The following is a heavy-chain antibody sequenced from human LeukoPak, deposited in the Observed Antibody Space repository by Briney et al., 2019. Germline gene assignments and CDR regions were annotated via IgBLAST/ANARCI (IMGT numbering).Heavy chain of an antibody. CDR1: RFTFSSYA. CDR2: ISGSGGST. Sequence: GGSLRLSCAASRFTFSSYAMSWVRQAPGKGLEWVSAISGSGGSTYYADSVKGRFTISRDNSKNTLYLQMNSLRAEDTAVYYCAKDPRARGYCSSTSCYTFDYWGQGTLVTVSS. D-gene: IGHD2-2*02. J-gene: IGHJ4*02. CDR3: AKDPRARGYCSSTSCYTFDY. V-gene: IGHV3-23*01.